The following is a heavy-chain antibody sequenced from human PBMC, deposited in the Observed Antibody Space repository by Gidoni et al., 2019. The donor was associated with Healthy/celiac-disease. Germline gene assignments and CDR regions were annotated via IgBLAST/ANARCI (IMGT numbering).Heavy chain of an antibody. CDR1: GFTFSSYS. CDR2: ISSSSSTI. D-gene: IGHD3-22*01. V-gene: IGHV3-48*02. Sequence: VQLVESGGGLVQPGGSLRLSCAASGFTFSSYSMNWVRQAPGKGLEWVSYISSSSSTIYYADSVKGRFTISRDNAKNSLYLQMNSLRDEDTAVYYCARLTAQKTKTYYYDSSGYYPLDYWGQGTLVTVSS. J-gene: IGHJ4*02. CDR3: ARLTAQKTKTYYYDSSGYYPLDY.